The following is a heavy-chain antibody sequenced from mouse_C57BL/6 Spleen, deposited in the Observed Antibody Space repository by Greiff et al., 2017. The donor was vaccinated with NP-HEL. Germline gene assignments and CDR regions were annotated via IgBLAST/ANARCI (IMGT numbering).Heavy chain of an antibody. CDR1: GFTFSNYW. V-gene: IGHV6-3*01. CDR2: IRLKSDNYAT. Sequence: EVKLMESGGGLVQPGGSMKLSCVASGFTFSNYWMNWVRQSPEKGLEWVAPIRLKSDNYATHYAESVKGRFTISRDDSKSSVYLQMNNLRAEDTGIDYCTEDEYYVGGDWGKGTTLTVAS. D-gene: IGHD1-1*01. CDR3: TEDEYYVGGD. J-gene: IGHJ2*01.